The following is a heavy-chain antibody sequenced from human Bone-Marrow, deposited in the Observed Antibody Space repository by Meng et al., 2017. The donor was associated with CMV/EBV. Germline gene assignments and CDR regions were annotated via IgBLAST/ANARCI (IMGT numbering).Heavy chain of an antibody. CDR1: GFSFSGSA. CDR3: TRFSIVTVEKRDD. CDR2: IRSKDKSYAT. Sequence: GGSLRLSCAASGFSFSGSAVHWVRLAAGKGLEWIGRIRSKDKSYATEYATSLKGRFTISRDDSKNTAYLEMNSLKTEDMAVYYCTRFSIVTVEKRDDWVRGTLVTVSS. V-gene: IGHV3-73*01. D-gene: IGHD1-26*01. J-gene: IGHJ4*03.